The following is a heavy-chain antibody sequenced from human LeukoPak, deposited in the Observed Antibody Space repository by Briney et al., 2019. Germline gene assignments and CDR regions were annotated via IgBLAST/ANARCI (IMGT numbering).Heavy chain of an antibody. CDR3: ARDKDYYDSSGYLNS. Sequence: GGSLRLSCAASGFTFSSYAMSWVRQAPGKGLEWVSAISGSGGSTYYADSVKSRFTISRDNAKNSLYLQMNSLRAEDTAVYYCARDKDYYDSSGYLNSWGQGTLVTVSS. V-gene: IGHV3-23*01. J-gene: IGHJ4*02. CDR2: ISGSGGST. CDR1: GFTFSSYA. D-gene: IGHD3-22*01.